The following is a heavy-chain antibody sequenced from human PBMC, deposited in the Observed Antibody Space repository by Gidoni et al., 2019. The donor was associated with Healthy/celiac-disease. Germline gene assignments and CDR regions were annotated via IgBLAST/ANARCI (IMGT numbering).Heavy chain of an antibody. V-gene: IGHV4-34*01. Sequence: QVQLQQWGAGLLKPSETLSLTCAVYGGSFSGYYWSWIRQPPGKGLEWIGEINHSGSTNYNPSLKSRVTISVDTSKNQFSLKLSSVTAADTAVYYCARLRAGSGSYYHNYYYGMDVWGQGTTVTVSS. D-gene: IGHD3-10*01. CDR3: ARLRAGSGSYYHNYYYGMDV. CDR2: INHSGST. CDR1: GGSFSGYY. J-gene: IGHJ6*02.